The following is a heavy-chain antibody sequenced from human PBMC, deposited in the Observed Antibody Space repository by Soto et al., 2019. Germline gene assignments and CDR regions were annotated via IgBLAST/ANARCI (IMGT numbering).Heavy chain of an antibody. V-gene: IGHV4-31*03. CDR3: ARQTETTWYFDS. CDR2: IYTSGSN. J-gene: IGHJ4*02. Sequence: QMQLQESGPGLVKPSQTLSLTCTVSGDSIRSGDYYWSWIRQHPGKGLEWIGYIYTSGSNDYNASLKSRISISVDTSKNQFSLRLSSVTAADTAVYYCARQTETTWYFDSWGQGTLVTVSS. CDR1: GDSIRSGDYY. D-gene: IGHD1-7*01.